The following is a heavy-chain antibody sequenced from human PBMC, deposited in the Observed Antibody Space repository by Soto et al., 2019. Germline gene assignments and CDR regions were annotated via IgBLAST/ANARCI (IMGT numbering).Heavy chain of an antibody. J-gene: IGHJ6*03. CDR1: GFTFDDYA. D-gene: IGHD5-18*01. CDR2: ISWNSGSI. Sequence: GGSLRLSCAASGFTFDDYAMHWVRQAPGKGLEWVSGISWNSGSIGYADSVKGRFTISRDNAKNSLYLQMNSLRAEDTALYYCAKPATGANSYGYPYYYYYYMDVWGKGTTVTVSS. V-gene: IGHV3-9*01. CDR3: AKPATGANSYGYPYYYYYYMDV.